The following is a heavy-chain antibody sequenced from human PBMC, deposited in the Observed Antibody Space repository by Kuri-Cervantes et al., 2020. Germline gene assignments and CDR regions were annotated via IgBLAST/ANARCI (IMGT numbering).Heavy chain of an antibody. Sequence: GESLKISCAASGFTFSSYSMNWVRQAPGKGLEWVSSISSSSSYIYYADSVKGRFTISRDNAKNSLYLQMNSLRAEDTAVYYCARDPKEFSFDYWGQGTLVTVSS. V-gene: IGHV3-21*04. CDR3: ARDPKEFSFDY. CDR2: ISSSSSYI. D-gene: IGHD2/OR15-2a*01. J-gene: IGHJ4*02. CDR1: GFTFSSYS.